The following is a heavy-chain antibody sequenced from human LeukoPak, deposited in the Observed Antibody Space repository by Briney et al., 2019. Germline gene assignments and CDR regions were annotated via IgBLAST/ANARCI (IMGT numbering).Heavy chain of an antibody. V-gene: IGHV1-46*01. Sequence: ASVKVSCKASGYTFASYYIHWVRQAPGQGLEWMGIINPTGGSTTYAQKFQGRITMTRDTSTSTVYMELSSLRSEDTAVYYCARDKSYYYDSSGYFPAFDYWGQVTLVIASS. CDR2: INPTGGST. CDR3: ARDKSYYYDSSGYFPAFDY. CDR1: GYTFASYY. D-gene: IGHD3-22*01. J-gene: IGHJ4*02.